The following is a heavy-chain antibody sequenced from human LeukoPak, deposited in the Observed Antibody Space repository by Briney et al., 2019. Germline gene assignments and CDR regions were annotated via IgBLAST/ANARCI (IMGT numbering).Heavy chain of an antibody. CDR1: GYTFTSYA. CDR3: ARALWFGELLTQDNWFDS. CDR2: INAGNGNT. J-gene: IGHJ5*01. V-gene: IGHV1-3*01. Sequence: ASVKVSCKASGYTFTSYAMHWVRQAPGQRLEWMGWINAGNGNTKYSQKFQGRVTITRDTSASTAYMELSSLRSEDTAVYYCARALWFGELLTQDNWFDSWGQGTLVTVSS. D-gene: IGHD3-10*01.